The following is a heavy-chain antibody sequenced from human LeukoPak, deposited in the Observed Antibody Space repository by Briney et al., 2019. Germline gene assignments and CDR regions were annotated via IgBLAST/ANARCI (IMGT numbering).Heavy chain of an antibody. D-gene: IGHD3-10*01. CDR1: GFTFSSYA. Sequence: GGSLRPSCAASGFTFSSYAMHWVRQAPGKGLEWVAVISYDGSNKYYADSVKGRFTISRDNSKNTLYLQMNSLRAEDTAVYYCARDAGRGWVGRSNYYGSGSYGYYSDYWGQGTLVTVSS. CDR3: ARDAGRGWVGRSNYYGSGSYGYYSDY. J-gene: IGHJ4*02. CDR2: ISYDGSNK. V-gene: IGHV3-30-3*01.